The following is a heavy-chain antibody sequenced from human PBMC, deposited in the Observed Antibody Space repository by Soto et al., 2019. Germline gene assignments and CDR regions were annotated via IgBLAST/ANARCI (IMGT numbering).Heavy chain of an antibody. CDR2: IYWDDDK. CDR3: ARITIFGVVTWFDP. J-gene: IGHJ5*02. CDR1: GFSLSTSGVG. Sequence: QITLKESGPTLVKPTQTLTLTCTFSGFSLSTSGVGVGWIRQPPGKALEWLALIYWDDDKRYSPSLKSRLTIPKDTSKNQVVLTMTNMDPVDTATYYCARITIFGVVTWFDPWGQGTLVTVSS. V-gene: IGHV2-5*02. D-gene: IGHD3-3*01.